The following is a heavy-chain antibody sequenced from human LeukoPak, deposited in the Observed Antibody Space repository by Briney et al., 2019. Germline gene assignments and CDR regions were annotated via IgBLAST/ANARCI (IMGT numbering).Heavy chain of an antibody. CDR2: IKQDGSEK. D-gene: IGHD1-26*01. J-gene: IGHJ3*02. V-gene: IGHV3-7*01. CDR3: AKVRDSGSYQGGDAFDI. Sequence: GGSLRLSCAASGFTFSSYWMSWVRQAPGKGLEWVANIKQDGSEKYYADSVKGRFTISRDNSKNTLYLQMNSLRAEDTAVYYCAKVRDSGSYQGGDAFDIWGQGTMVTVSS. CDR1: GFTFSSYW.